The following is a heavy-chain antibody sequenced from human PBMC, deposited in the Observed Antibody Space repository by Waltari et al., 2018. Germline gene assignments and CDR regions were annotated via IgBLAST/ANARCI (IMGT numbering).Heavy chain of an antibody. V-gene: IGHV3-21*01. CDR1: GFTFSSYS. CDR2: ISSSSSYI. D-gene: IGHD2-8*01. CDR3: ARDEGYCTNGVCLVAFDI. Sequence: EVQLVESGGGLVKPGGSLRLSCAASGFTFSSYSMNWVRQAPGTGLEWVSSISSSSSYIYYADSVKGRFTISRDNAKNSLYLQMNSLRAEDTAVYYCARDEGYCTNGVCLVAFDIWGQGTMVTVSS. J-gene: IGHJ3*02.